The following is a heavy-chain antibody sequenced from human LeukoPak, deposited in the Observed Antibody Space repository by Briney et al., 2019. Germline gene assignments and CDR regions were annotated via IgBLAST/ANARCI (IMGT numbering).Heavy chain of an antibody. V-gene: IGHV3-30-3*01. Sequence: GGSLRLSCAASGFTFSSYAMHWVRQAPGKGLEWVAVISYDGSNKYYADSVKGRFTISRDSSKNTLYLQMNSLRAEDTAVYYCASRDDYWGQGTLVTVSS. CDR1: GFTFSSYA. J-gene: IGHJ4*02. CDR3: ASRDDY. CDR2: ISYDGSNK.